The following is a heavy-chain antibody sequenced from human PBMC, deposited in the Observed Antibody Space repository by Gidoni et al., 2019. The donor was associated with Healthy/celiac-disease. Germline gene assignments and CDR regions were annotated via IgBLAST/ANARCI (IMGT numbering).Heavy chain of an antibody. J-gene: IGHJ5*02. D-gene: IGHD6-19*01. V-gene: IGHV4-39*01. CDR1: GCSISSSSYY. Sequence: QLQLQESGPGLVKPSETLSLTCTVSGCSISSSSYYWGWIRQPPGKGLEWIGSIYYSGSTYYNPSLKSRVTISVDTSKNQFSLKLSSVTAADTAVYYCARRSMRQWPNRNWFDPWGQGTLVTVSS. CDR3: ARRSMRQWPNRNWFDP. CDR2: IYYSGST.